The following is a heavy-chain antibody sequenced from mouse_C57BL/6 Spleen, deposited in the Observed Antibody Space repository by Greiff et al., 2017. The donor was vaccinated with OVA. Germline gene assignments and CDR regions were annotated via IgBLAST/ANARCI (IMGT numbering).Heavy chain of an antibody. CDR3: ARDAWFAY. CDR2: ISDGGSYT. J-gene: IGHJ3*01. Sequence: DVKLVESGGGLVKPGGSLKLSCAASGFTFSSYAMSWVRQTPEKRLEWVATISDGGSYTYYPDNVKGRFTISRDNAKNNLYLQMSHLKSEDTAMYYCARDAWFAYWGQGTLVTVSA. CDR1: GFTFSSYA. V-gene: IGHV5-4*01.